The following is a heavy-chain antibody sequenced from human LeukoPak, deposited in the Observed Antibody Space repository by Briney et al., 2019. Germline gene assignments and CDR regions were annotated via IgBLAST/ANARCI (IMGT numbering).Heavy chain of an antibody. CDR3: ARHKDSGDYPLDY. CDR1: SGSVSGYY. J-gene: IGHJ4*02. Sequence: SETLSLTCTVSSGSVSGYYWSWIRQPPGKGLEWIGYIYYSGNTNYNPSLKSRLIMSLDTSENHFSLKLNSVTAADTAVYYCARHKDSGDYPLDYWGQGILVSVSS. D-gene: IGHD4-17*01. V-gene: IGHV4-59*02. CDR2: IYYSGNT.